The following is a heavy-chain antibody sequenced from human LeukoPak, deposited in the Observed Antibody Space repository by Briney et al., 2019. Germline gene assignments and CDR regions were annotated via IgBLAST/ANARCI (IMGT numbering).Heavy chain of an antibody. CDR1: GFTFSSYS. Sequence: GGSLRLSCAASGFTFSSYSMNWVRQAPGKGLEWVSYISSSSSTIYYADSVKGRFAISRDNAKNSLYLQMNSLRAEDTAVYYCARDRRSGSYGGMFDYWGQGTLVTVSS. CDR3: ARDRRSGSYGGMFDY. J-gene: IGHJ4*02. CDR2: ISSSSSTI. V-gene: IGHV3-48*01. D-gene: IGHD3-10*01.